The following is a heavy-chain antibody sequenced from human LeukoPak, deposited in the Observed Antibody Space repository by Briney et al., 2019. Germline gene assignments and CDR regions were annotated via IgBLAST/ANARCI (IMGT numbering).Heavy chain of an antibody. CDR1: GGTFSSYA. V-gene: IGHV1-69*05. Sequence: SVKVSCKASGGTFSSYAISWVRRAPGQGLEWMGGIIPIFGTANYAQKFQGRVTITTDESTSTAYMELSSLRSEDTAVYYCARVGPSGSYYFDYWGQGTLVTVSS. CDR3: ARVGPSGSYYFDY. CDR2: IIPIFGTA. J-gene: IGHJ4*02. D-gene: IGHD1-26*01.